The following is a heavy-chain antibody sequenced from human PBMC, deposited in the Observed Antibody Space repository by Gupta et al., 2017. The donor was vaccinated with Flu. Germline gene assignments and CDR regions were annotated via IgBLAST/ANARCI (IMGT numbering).Heavy chain of an antibody. CDR2: ITGDGGST. CDR1: GFTFSSFT. V-gene: IGHV3-23*04. CDR3: AKDLYSYDDSGYLIEDAFDI. D-gene: IGHD3-22*01. J-gene: IGHJ3*02. Sequence: QLVESGGGLVQPGGSLRLSCAASGFTFSSFTMTWVRQDPGRGLEWVSAITGDGGSTYYRDSVEGRFTIFRDNSKSTLFLQMNSLSAEDTAMYYCAKDLYSYDDSGYLIEDAFDIWGQGTVVTVSS.